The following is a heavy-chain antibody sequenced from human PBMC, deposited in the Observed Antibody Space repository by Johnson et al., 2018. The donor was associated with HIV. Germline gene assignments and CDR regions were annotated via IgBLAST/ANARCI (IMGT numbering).Heavy chain of an antibody. V-gene: IGHV3-30*04. CDR3: ATFYYDNRDYYELASFLTDASDI. J-gene: IGHJ3*02. D-gene: IGHD3-22*01. CDR1: GFTFSNSA. CDR2: ISYVGTNE. Sequence: QVQLVESGGGVVQPGRSLRLSCAASGFTFSNSAMHWVRQAPGKGLEWVAVISYVGTNEYYADSVKGRFTIPRDTSKTTLYLQMNSLTAEDTAVYYCATFYYDNRDYYELASFLTDASDIWGQGTMVTVSS.